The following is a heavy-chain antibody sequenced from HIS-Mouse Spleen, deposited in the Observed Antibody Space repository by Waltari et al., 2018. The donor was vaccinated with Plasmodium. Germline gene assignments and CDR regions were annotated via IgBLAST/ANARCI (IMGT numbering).Heavy chain of an antibody. J-gene: IGHJ4*02. D-gene: IGHD4-17*01. V-gene: IGHV4-34*01. CDR1: GGSFRGSY. CDR2: INHSGST. CDR3: ARTGDYGGNS. Sequence: QVQLQQWGAGLLKPSETLSLTCAVYGGSFRGSYWSWIRQPPGKGLEWIGEINHSGSTNYNPSLKSRVTISVDTSKNQFSLKLSSVTAADTAVYYCARTGDYGGNSWGQGTLVTVSS.